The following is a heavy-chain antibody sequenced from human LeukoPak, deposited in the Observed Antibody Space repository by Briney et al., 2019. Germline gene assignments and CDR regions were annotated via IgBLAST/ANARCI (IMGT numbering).Heavy chain of an antibody. CDR1: GFTFNIYA. V-gene: IGHV3-23*01. J-gene: IGHJ4*02. CDR2: ISGSGGNT. CDR3: AKDPLDY. Sequence: GGSLRLSCVASGFTFNIYAMIWVRQAPGKGLEWVSGISGSGGNTYNADYVKGRFTISRDNSKNTLYLQMNSLRAEDTAIYYCAKDPLDYWGQGTLVTVSS.